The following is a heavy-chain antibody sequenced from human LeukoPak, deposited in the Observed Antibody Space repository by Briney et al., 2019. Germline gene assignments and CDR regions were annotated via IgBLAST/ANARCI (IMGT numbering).Heavy chain of an antibody. V-gene: IGHV4-59*08. J-gene: IGHJ4*02. D-gene: IGHD5-24*01. CDR3: ARVRDGNGIDY. Sequence: SETLSLTCTVSGDSISGYYWIWIRQPPGKGLEWIGYMYNSVNTKYNPSLKSRVTISGDTSKNQFSLKLSSVTAADTAVYYCARVRDGNGIDYWGQGTLVTVSS. CDR1: GDSISGYY. CDR2: MYNSVNT.